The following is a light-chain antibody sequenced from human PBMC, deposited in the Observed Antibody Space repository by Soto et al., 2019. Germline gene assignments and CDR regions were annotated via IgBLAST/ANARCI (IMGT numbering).Light chain of an antibody. V-gene: IGKV3-11*01. CDR2: DAS. CDR3: HQRKSWPRT. Sequence: VVLTQSPATLSVSPGETATFSCRASHNIGNNLAWYQHKPGQAPRLLIYDASSRPTDIPARFSGSGSGTDFTLTISSLEPEDFAVYYCHQRKSWPRTFGQGTKVDIK. J-gene: IGKJ1*01. CDR1: HNIGNN.